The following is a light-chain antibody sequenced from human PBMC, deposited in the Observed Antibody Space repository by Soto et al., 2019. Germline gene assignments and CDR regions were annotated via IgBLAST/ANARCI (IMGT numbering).Light chain of an antibody. CDR2: GAS. CDR3: QQYNNWPLT. CDR1: QSVSSSY. Sequence: VLSKSPGTLSLSTGERATFSCRASQSVSSSYIAWYQQKPGQAPRLLIYGASTRATGIPARFSGSGSGTEFTLTISSLQSEDFAVYYCQQYNNWPLTFGGGTKVDI. V-gene: IGKV3-15*01. J-gene: IGKJ4*01.